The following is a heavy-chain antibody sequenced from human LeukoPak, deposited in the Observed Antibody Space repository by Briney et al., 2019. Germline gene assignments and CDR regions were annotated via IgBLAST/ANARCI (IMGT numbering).Heavy chain of an antibody. D-gene: IGHD3-22*01. CDR3: ARAPYYHDSSGYEFDY. J-gene: IGHJ4*02. Sequence: GGSLRLSCAASGFTFSSYGMHWVRQAPGKGLEWVAVIWYDGSNKYYADSVKGRFTISRDNSKNTLYLQMNSLRAEDTAVYYCARAPYYHDSSGYEFDYWGQGTLVTVSS. CDR1: GFTFSSYG. V-gene: IGHV3-33*01. CDR2: IWYDGSNK.